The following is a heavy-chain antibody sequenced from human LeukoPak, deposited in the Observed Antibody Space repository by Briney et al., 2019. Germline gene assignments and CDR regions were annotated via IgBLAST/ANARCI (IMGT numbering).Heavy chain of an antibody. D-gene: IGHD2-21*02. J-gene: IGHJ4*02. V-gene: IGHV1-2*06. CDR3: ARVAVVVTADY. CDR2: INPNSGGT. CDR1: GYTFTGYY. Sequence: ASVKVSCKASGYTFTGYYIHWVGQAPGQGGEGMGRINPNSGGTNYAQKFQGRVTMTTDTSISTAYMEVSRLRSDDTAVYYCARVAVVVTADYWGQGTLVTVSS.